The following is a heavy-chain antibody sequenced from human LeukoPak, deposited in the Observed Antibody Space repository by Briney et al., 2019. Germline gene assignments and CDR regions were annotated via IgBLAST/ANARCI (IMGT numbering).Heavy chain of an antibody. Sequence: GGSLRLSCAASGSTFSNAWMSWVRQAPGKGLEWVGRIKSKTDGGTTDYAAPVKGRFTISRDDSKNTLYLQMNSLKTEDTAVYYCLSFHRSGLFDYWGQGTLVIVSS. CDR1: GSTFSNAW. CDR2: IKSKTDGGTT. V-gene: IGHV3-15*01. J-gene: IGHJ4*02. D-gene: IGHD6-19*01. CDR3: LSFHRSGLFDY.